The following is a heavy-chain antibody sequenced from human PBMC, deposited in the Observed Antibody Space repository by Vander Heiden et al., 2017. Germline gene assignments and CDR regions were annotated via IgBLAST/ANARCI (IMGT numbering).Heavy chain of an antibody. CDR3: ARWGLSVNYYGLTTGAY. CDR2: TYYSGSP. D-gene: IGHD1-26*01. Sequence: QLQLQESGPGLVKPSETLSLTCTVSSGSISSEIYYWGWVRQPPGKGLEWIGSTYYSGSPYYNPSLKRRVIISVDTAKNQFSLKMSSVTAADTAVYYCARWGLSVNYYGLTTGAYWCQGTLVIVSS. CDR1: SGSISSEIYY. V-gene: IGHV4-39*01. J-gene: IGHJ4*02.